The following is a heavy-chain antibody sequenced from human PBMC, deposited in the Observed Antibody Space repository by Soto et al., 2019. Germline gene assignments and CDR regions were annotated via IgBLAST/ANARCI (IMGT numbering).Heavy chain of an antibody. D-gene: IGHD3-10*01. V-gene: IGHV3-30*18. J-gene: IGHJ4*02. Sequence: QVQLVESGGGVVQPGRSLRLSCAASGFTFSSYGMHWVRQAPGKGLEWVAVISYDGSNKYYADSVKGRFTISRDNSKNTLYLQMNRLRAEDTAVYYCAKDLVITMVRGVIGGWGQGTLVTVSS. CDR3: AKDLVITMVRGVIGG. CDR1: GFTFSSYG. CDR2: ISYDGSNK.